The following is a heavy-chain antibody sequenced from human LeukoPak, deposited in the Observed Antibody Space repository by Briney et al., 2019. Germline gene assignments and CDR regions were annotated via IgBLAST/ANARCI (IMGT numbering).Heavy chain of an antibody. J-gene: IGHJ4*02. D-gene: IGHD5-18*01. Sequence: GGSVRLSCAASGFTFDDYAMHWVRQAPGKGLEWVSGISWNSGSIGYADSVKGRFTISRDNAKNSLYLQMNSLRAEDTALYYCARTPRGYSYGYYFDYWGQGTLVTVSS. CDR1: GFTFDDYA. CDR3: ARTPRGYSYGYYFDY. V-gene: IGHV3-9*01. CDR2: ISWNSGSI.